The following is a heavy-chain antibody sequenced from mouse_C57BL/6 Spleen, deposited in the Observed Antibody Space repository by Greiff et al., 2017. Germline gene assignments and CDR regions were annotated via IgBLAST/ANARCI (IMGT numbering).Heavy chain of an antibody. CDR3: ARLGLTTVDYYAMDY. D-gene: IGHD1-1*01. CDR1: GYSITSDY. CDR2: ISYSGST. Sequence: EVQLQESGPGLAKPSQTLSLTCSVTGYSITSDYWNWIRKLPGNKLEYMGYISYSGSTYYNPSLKSRISITRDTSKNQYYLQLNSVTTEDTATYYCARLGLTTVDYYAMDYWGQGTSVTVSS. V-gene: IGHV3-8*01. J-gene: IGHJ4*01.